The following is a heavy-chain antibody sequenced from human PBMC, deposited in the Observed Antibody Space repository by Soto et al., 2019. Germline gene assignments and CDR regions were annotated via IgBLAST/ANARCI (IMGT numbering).Heavy chain of an antibody. CDR1: VFTFSSYA. J-gene: IGHJ4*02. Sequence: GGSLRLSCASSVFTFSSYAMTWVRQAPGKGLEWVSGINDNDDSTSYADSVKGRFTISRDNSKNTLHLQMNSLRAEDTAVYYCAKPGRYNWYYFDSWGQGTQVTVSS. CDR2: INDNDDST. D-gene: IGHD1-20*01. V-gene: IGHV3-23*01. CDR3: AKPGRYNWYYFDS.